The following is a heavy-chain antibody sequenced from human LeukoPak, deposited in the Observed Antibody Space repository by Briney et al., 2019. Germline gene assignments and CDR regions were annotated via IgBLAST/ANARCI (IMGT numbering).Heavy chain of an antibody. CDR1: GLTVSGNH. CDR3: AREDRYKTGSFDY. J-gene: IGHJ4*02. D-gene: IGHD3-9*01. CDR2: IYSGGSK. V-gene: IGHV3-66*01. Sequence: GGSLRLSCAASGLTVSGNHMSWVRQAPGKGLEWDSVIYSGGSKYYADSVKGRFTISREDSINTLYLQMNSLKTEDTAVYYCAREDRYKTGSFDYWGQGTLITVSS.